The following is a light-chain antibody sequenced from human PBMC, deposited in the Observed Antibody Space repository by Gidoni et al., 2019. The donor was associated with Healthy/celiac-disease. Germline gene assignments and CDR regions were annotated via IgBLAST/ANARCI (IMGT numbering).Light chain of an antibody. CDR2: KAS. V-gene: IGKV1-5*03. CDR3: QQYNSYLYT. Sequence: DIQMTKSPSTLSASVGDRVTITCRASQSISSWLAWYQQEPGKAPKLLIYKASSLESGVPSRFSGSGSGTEFTLTISSLQHDDFATYYCQQYNSYLYTFGQGTKLEIK. CDR1: QSISSW. J-gene: IGKJ2*01.